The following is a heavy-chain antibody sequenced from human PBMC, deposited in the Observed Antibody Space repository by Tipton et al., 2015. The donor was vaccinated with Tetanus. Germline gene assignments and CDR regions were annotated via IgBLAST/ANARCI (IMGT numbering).Heavy chain of an antibody. J-gene: IGHJ4*02. CDR2: IYYSGSS. V-gene: IGHV4-39*07. D-gene: IGHD4-11*01. CDR3: VRAPYSSPGKYYFDY. Sequence: TLSLTCTVSGGSISGSSYYWGWIRQPPGKGLEWIGSIYYSGSSYYNPTLKSRVTMSVDLSKSQFSLKLSSVTAADTAVYYCVRAPYSSPGKYYFDYWGQGTLVTVSS. CDR1: GGSISGSSYY.